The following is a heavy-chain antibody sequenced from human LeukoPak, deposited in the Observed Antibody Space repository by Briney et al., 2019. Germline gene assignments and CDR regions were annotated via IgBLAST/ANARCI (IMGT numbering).Heavy chain of an antibody. J-gene: IGHJ5*01. CDR3: AKDWALYRDYVAYFES. CDR1: GLTFSSYA. D-gene: IGHD4-17*01. CDR2: IRYDGSDK. Sequence: GGSLRLSCAASGLTFSSYAMHWVRQAPGKGLEWVAVIRYDGSDKYYGDSVKGRFTISRDNSKNTLYLQMNSLRPEDTAVYYCAKDWALYRDYVAYFESWGQGTLVTVSS. V-gene: IGHV3-30*18.